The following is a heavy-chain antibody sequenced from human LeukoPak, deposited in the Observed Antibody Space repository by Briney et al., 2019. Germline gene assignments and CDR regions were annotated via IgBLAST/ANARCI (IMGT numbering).Heavy chain of an antibody. J-gene: IGHJ5*02. D-gene: IGHD1-26*01. V-gene: IGHV1-18*04. CDR2: ISAYNGNT. Sequence: ASVRVSCKASGYTFTNYYMHWVRQAPGQGLEWMGWISAYNGNTNYAQNLQGRVTMTTDTSTSTAYMELRSLRSDDTAVYYCARDRSGSYYDWFDPWGQGTLVTVSS. CDR1: GYTFTNYY. CDR3: ARDRSGSYYDWFDP.